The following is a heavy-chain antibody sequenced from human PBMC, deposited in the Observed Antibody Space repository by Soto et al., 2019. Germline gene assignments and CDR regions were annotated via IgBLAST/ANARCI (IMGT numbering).Heavy chain of an antibody. Sequence: QVQLVQSGAEVKKPWSSVKVSCKASGGTFSRYAISWVRQAPGQGLEWKGGIIPIFGTANYAQKFLGRVTITADKTTSPADMELSSLRSEDTAVYYCASLLPSVEMDTAMGDYWGQGTLVTVSS. CDR1: GGTFSRYA. CDR3: ASLLPSVEMDTAMGDY. V-gene: IGHV1-69*06. J-gene: IGHJ4*02. D-gene: IGHD5-18*01. CDR2: IIPIFGTA.